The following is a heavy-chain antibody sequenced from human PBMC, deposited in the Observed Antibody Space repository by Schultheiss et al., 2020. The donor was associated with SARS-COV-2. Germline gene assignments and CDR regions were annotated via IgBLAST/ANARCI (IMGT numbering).Heavy chain of an antibody. CDR1: GFTFNNKF. Sequence: GGSLRLSCAASGFTFNNKFMRWIRQAPGKGLEWVSYIRISGATIYYADSVKGRLTISRDNAKNSLYLQMNSLRAEDTAVYYCASLGGDYGDYIYYYYGMDVWGQGTTVTVSS. J-gene: IGHJ6*02. V-gene: IGHV3-11*04. CDR2: IRISGATI. D-gene: IGHD4-17*01. CDR3: ASLGGDYGDYIYYYYGMDV.